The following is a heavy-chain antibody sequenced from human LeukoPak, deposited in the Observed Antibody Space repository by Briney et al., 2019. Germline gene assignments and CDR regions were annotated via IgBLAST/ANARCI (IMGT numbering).Heavy chain of an antibody. V-gene: IGHV3-23*01. CDR1: GFTFSSYA. D-gene: IGHD3-22*01. J-gene: IGHJ4*02. CDR3: AKGTQYYCDSSGYDY. Sequence: GGSLRLSCAASGFTFSSYAMSWVRQAPGKGLEWVSAISGSGGSTYYADSVKGRFTISRDNSKNTLYLQMNSLRAEDTAVYYCAKGTQYYCDSSGYDYWGQGTLVTVSS. CDR2: ISGSGGST.